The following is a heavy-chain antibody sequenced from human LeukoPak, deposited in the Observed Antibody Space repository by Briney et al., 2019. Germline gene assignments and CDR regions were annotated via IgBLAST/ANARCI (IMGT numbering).Heavy chain of an antibody. D-gene: IGHD1-14*01. Sequence: SETLSLTRTVSGGSISSYYWSWIRQPPGKRLQWIGYIYYSGSTNYNPSLKSRVTISVDTSKHQFSLKLSSVTAADTAIYFCARDRRRDLFHAFDIWGRWTTVTVSP. V-gene: IGHV4-59*01. CDR2: IYYSGST. CDR1: GGSISSYY. J-gene: IGHJ3*02. CDR3: ARDRRRDLFHAFDI.